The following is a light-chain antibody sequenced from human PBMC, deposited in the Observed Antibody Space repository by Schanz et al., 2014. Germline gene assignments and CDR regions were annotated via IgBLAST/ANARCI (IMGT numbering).Light chain of an antibody. CDR2: EDK. V-gene: IGLV3-1*01. J-gene: IGLJ3*02. CDR1: KLGDKY. CDR3: QAWDSNSGV. Sequence: SSELTQPPSVSVSPGQTATITCSGDKLGDKYAFWYQQKAGQSPVLVLYEDKKRPSGIPERISGSNSGNTATLTISATQAMDEADYYCQAWDSNSGVFGGGTKLTVL.